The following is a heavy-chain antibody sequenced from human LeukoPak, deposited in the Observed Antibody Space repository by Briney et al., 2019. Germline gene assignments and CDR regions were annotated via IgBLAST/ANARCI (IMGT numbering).Heavy chain of an antibody. D-gene: IGHD3-10*01. CDR2: ISYDGSNK. CDR1: GFTFSSYA. J-gene: IGHJ4*02. V-gene: IGHV3-30*04. Sequence: GGSLRLSCAASGFTFSSYAMHWVRQAPGKGLEWVAVISYDGSNKYYADSVKGRFTISRDNSKNTLYLQMNSLRAEDTAVYYCARDRGSGYDYWGQGTLVTVSS. CDR3: ARDRGSGYDY.